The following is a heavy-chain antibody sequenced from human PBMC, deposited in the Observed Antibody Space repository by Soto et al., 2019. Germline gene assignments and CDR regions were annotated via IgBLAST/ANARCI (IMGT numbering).Heavy chain of an antibody. J-gene: IGHJ4*02. Sequence: QVQLVQSGAEVKKPGASVKVSCKASGYTFTSYGLSWVRQAPGQGLEWMGWISAYNGNTNYAQKLQGRVTMTTDTSTSTAYMELRSLRSDDMAVYYCARTNYVWGSYRPSRLDYWGQGTLVTVSS. CDR2: ISAYNGNT. CDR1: GYTFTSYG. CDR3: ARTNYVWGSYRPSRLDY. D-gene: IGHD3-16*02. V-gene: IGHV1-18*03.